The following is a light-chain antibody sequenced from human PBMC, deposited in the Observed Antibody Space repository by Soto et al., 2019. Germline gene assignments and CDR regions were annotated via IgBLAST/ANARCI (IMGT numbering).Light chain of an antibody. CDR3: QQSYSTPWT. CDR1: PSISSY. CDR2: AAS. Sequence: DIQMTQSPSTLSASVGDRVTITCRASPSISSYLNWYQQKPGKAPKLLIYAASSLQSGVPSRFSGSGSGTDFTLTISSLPPEDFATYYCQQSYSTPWTFGQGTKVEIK. V-gene: IGKV1-39*01. J-gene: IGKJ1*01.